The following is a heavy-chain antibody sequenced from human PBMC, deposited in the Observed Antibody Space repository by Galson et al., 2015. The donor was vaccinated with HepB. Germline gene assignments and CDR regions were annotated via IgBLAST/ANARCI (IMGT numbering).Heavy chain of an antibody. CDR3: AKEEPPYNNDYGDYVAAFDI. CDR1: GFTFSSYA. Sequence: SLRLSCAASGFTFSSYAMSWVRQAPGKGLEWVSAISGSGGSTYYADSVKGRFTISRDNSKNTLYLQMNSLRAEDTAVYYCAKEEPPYNNDYGDYVAAFDIWGQGTMVTVSS. J-gene: IGHJ3*02. V-gene: IGHV3-23*01. CDR2: ISGSGGST. D-gene: IGHD4-17*01.